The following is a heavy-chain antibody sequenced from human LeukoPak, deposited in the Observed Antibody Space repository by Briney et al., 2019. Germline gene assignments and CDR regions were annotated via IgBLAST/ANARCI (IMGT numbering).Heavy chain of an antibody. D-gene: IGHD3-3*01. J-gene: IGHJ6*03. CDR2: ISGSGRNT. Sequence: PGGSLRLSCAASGLTFSSDGMSWVRQAPGKGLEWVSVISGSGRNTYYADSVKGRFTISRDNSKTTLYLQMNSLGAEDTAVYYCAKSIEGVVGGTYYYYSYMDAWGKGTTVTVSS. CDR1: GLTFSSDG. V-gene: IGHV3-23*01. CDR3: AKSIEGVVGGTYYYYSYMDA.